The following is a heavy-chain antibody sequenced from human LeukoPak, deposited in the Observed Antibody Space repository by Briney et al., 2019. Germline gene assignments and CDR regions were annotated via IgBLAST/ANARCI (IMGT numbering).Heavy chain of an antibody. V-gene: IGHV3-21*01. D-gene: IGHD3-10*01. CDR3: ARDGSFGYYYGSGSRGN. CDR1: GFTFSSYS. CDR2: ISSSSSYI. Sequence: GGSLRLSCAASGFTFSSYSMNWVRHAPGKGLEWVSSISSSSSYIYYADSLKGRFTISRDNAKNSLYLQMNSLRAEDTAVYYCARDGSFGYYYGSGSRGNWGQGTLVTVSS. J-gene: IGHJ4*02.